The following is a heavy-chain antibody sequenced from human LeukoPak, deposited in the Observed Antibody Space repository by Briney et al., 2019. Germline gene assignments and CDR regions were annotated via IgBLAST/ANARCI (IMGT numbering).Heavy chain of an antibody. V-gene: IGHV3-66*01. CDR1: GFSVSDIY. CDR2: IYSGDRT. D-gene: IGHD3-10*01. Sequence: GGSLRLSCVASGFSVSDIYMNWVRQAPGKGLEWLSVIYSGDRTYYADSAKDRFTISRDIPKNTVYLQMNNLRAEDTAVYYCARDRKYLYYGMEVWGQGTTVTVSS. J-gene: IGHJ6*02. CDR3: ARDRKYLYYGMEV.